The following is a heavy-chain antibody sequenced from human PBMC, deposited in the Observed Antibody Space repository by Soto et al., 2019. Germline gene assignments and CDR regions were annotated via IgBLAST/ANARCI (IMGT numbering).Heavy chain of an antibody. CDR2: IAYDGTNQ. Sequence: GGSLRHSCAASGLTFSTYAIHWVRQAPGKGLEWVALIAYDGTNQYYADSVKGRFTISRDNSKNTLYLQMNSLRAEDTAVYYCARGACTRTSCYSGQGFDYWGQGTLVTVSS. V-gene: IGHV3-30-3*01. CDR3: ARGACTRTSCYSGQGFDY. J-gene: IGHJ4*02. CDR1: GLTFSTYA. D-gene: IGHD2-2*02.